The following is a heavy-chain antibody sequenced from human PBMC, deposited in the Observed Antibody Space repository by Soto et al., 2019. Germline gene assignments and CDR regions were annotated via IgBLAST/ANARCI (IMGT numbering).Heavy chain of an antibody. V-gene: IGHV5-51*01. J-gene: IGHJ6*03. CDR3: ARHTGTTARYYYYMDV. D-gene: IGHD4-17*01. CDR1: GYSFTSYW. CDR2: IYPGDSDT. Sequence: HGESLKISCKGSGYSFTSYWIGWVRQMPGKGLEWMGIIYPGDSDTRYSPSFQGQVTISADKSISTAYLQWSSLKASDTAMYYCARHTGTTARYYYYMDVWGKGTTVTVS.